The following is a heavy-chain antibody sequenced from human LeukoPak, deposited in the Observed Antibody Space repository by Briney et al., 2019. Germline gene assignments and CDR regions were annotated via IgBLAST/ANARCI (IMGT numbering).Heavy chain of an antibody. D-gene: IGHD2-15*01. CDR2: ISSNGGST. V-gene: IGHV3-64*01. CDR1: GFTFSSYA. Sequence: GGSLRLSCASSGFTFSSYAMHWVRQAPGKGLEYVSAISSNGGSTYYANSVKGRFTISRDNSKNTLYLQMGSLRAEDMAVYYCARLHCSGGSCYPYYFDYWGQGTLVTVSS. J-gene: IGHJ4*02. CDR3: ARLHCSGGSCYPYYFDY.